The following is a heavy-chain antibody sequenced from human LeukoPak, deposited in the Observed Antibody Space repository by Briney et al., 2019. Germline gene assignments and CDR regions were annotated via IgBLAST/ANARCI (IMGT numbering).Heavy chain of an antibody. CDR2: INRSGALT. V-gene: IGHV3-23*01. Sequence: GGSLRVSCEDSGFTFIVYDMNWVRQAPGKGLEWVSLINRSGALTYYAQSVKGRFTISRDTSTNTQYLHMNRLRAKDTDVYYCARYIASGNAYFDYWGQGTLVTVSS. CDR1: GFTFIVYD. D-gene: IGHD3-10*01. CDR3: ARYIASGNAYFDY. J-gene: IGHJ4*02.